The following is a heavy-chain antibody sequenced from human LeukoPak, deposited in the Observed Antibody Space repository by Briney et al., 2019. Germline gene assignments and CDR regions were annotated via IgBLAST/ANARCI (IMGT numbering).Heavy chain of an antibody. CDR2: IDPSDSYT. Sequence: GESLKISCKGSGYSFTSYWISWVRQMPGKGLEWMGRIDPSDSYTNYSPPFQGHVTISADKSISTAYLQWSSLKASDTAMYYCARQGSTVATQRYWGQGTLVTVSS. J-gene: IGHJ4*02. CDR3: ARQGSTVATQRY. V-gene: IGHV5-10-1*01. D-gene: IGHD5-12*01. CDR1: GYSFTSYW.